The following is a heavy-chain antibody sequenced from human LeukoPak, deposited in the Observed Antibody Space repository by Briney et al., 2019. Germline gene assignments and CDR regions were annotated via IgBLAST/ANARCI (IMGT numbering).Heavy chain of an antibody. J-gene: IGHJ6*02. CDR1: GFTFSSYS. D-gene: IGHD2-15*01. CDR2: ISSSSSYI. CDR3: ASPGQARMVVATSYGMDV. Sequence: SGGSLRLSRAASGFTFSSYSVNWVRQAPGKELEWVSSISSSSSYIYYADSVKGRFTISRDNAKNSLYLQMNSLRAEDTAVYYCASPGQARMVVATSYGMDVWGQGTTVTVSS. V-gene: IGHV3-21*01.